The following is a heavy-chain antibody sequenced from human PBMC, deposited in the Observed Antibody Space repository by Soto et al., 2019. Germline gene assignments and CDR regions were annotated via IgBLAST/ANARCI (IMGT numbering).Heavy chain of an antibody. D-gene: IGHD7-27*01. CDR1: GGSISNVDYY. V-gene: IGHV4-30-4*01. Sequence: QVQLQESGPGLVKPSQTLSLTCTVSGGSISNVDYYWSWIRQSPDKVLEWIGHIYNGGTTWYNPSLTRRITISVHTSKTQFSLKLTSVTAADTAVYYCARGPSGDKVDYWSQGTLVTVSS. CDR3: ARGPSGDKVDY. J-gene: IGHJ4*02. CDR2: IYNGGTT.